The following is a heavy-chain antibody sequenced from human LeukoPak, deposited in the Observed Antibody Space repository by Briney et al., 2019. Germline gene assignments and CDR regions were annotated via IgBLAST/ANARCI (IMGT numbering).Heavy chain of an antibody. D-gene: IGHD3-10*01. J-gene: IGHJ4*02. CDR3: SMVRGVTNYLDY. Sequence: RTGGSLRLSCAASGFTFSNAWMNWVRQAPGKGLEWVGRIKSKTDGGTIDYAAPVKGRFTISRDVSKNTLYLQMDNLTTEDTAVYYCSMVRGVTNYLDYWGQGTLVTVSS. V-gene: IGHV3-15*01. CDR1: GFTFSNAW. CDR2: IKSKTDGGTI.